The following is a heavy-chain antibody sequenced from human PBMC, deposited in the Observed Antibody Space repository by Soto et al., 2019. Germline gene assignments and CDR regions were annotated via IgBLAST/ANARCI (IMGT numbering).Heavy chain of an antibody. J-gene: IGHJ4*02. D-gene: IGHD2-21*02. V-gene: IGHV1-3*01. CDR3: ARSIVVVTALDY. CDR1: GYTFTSYA. CDR2: INAGNVNT. Sequence: QVQLVQSGAEVKKPGASVKVSCKASGYTFTSYAMHWVRQAPGQRLEWMGWINAGNVNTKYSQKFQGRVTITRDTSASTSDMELSSLISEDTAVYYCARSIVVVTALDYWGQGTLVTVSS.